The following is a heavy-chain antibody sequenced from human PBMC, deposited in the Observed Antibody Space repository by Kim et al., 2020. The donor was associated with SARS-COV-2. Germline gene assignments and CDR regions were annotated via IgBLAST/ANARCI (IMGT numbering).Heavy chain of an antibody. V-gene: IGHV3-30*04. CDR2: ISYDGNNT. D-gene: IGHD5-18*01. CDR3: ARESAYTYAYLEVGYYYPGMDV. CDR1: GFTFSSHA. J-gene: IGHJ6*02. Sequence: GGSLRLSCAASGFTFSSHALHWVRQAPGKGPEWVAVISYDGNNTYYADSVKGRFTITRDNSKNTLYLHMNSLRAEDTAVYSCARESAYTYAYLEVGYYYPGMDVWGQGTTVTVSS.